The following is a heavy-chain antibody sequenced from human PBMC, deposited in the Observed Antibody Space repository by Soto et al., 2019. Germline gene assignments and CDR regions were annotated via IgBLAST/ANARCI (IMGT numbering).Heavy chain of an antibody. CDR3: ARDFGGVVPAAIQGWFDP. Sequence: GGSLRLSCAASGFTFSSYAMHWVRQAPGKGLEWVAVISYDGSNKYYADSVKGRFTISRDNSKNTLYLQMNSLRAEDTAVYYCARDFGGVVPAAIQGWFDPWGQGTLVTV. CDR2: ISYDGSNK. V-gene: IGHV3-30-3*01. J-gene: IGHJ5*02. CDR1: GFTFSSYA. D-gene: IGHD2-2*02.